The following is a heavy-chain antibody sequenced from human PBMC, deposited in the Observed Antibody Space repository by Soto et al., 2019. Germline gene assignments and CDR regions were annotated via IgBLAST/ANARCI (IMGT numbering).Heavy chain of an antibody. CDR3: AKDKGDSSGYSKYYFDY. CDR1: GFTFDDYA. V-gene: IGHV3-9*01. CDR2: ISWNSGSI. D-gene: IGHD3-22*01. Sequence: PGGSLRLSCAASGFTFDDYAMHWVRQAPGKGLEWVSGISWNSGSIGYADSVKGRFTISRDNAKNSLYLQMNSLRAEDTALYYCAKDKGDSSGYSKYYFDYWGQGTLVTVSS. J-gene: IGHJ4*02.